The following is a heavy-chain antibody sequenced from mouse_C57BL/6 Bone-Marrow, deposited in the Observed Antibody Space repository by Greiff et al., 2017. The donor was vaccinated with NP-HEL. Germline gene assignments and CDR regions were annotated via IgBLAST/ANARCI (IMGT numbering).Heavy chain of an antibody. D-gene: IGHD2-1*01. V-gene: IGHV1-66*01. CDR3: ARRGYGNYPWFAY. CDR2: IYPGSGNT. Sequence: QVHVKQSGPELVKPGASVKISCKASGYSFTSYYIHWVKQRPGQGLEWIGWIYPGSGNTKYNEKFKGKATLTADTSSSTAYMQLSSLTSEDSAVYYCARRGYGNYPWFAYWGQGTLVTVSA. CDR1: GYSFTSYY. J-gene: IGHJ3*01.